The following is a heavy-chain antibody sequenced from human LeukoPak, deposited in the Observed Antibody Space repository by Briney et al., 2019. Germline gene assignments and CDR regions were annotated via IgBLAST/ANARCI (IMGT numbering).Heavy chain of an antibody. Sequence: SETLSLTCTVSGGSIRSSYYYWGWIRQPPGKGLEWIGSIYYSGSTNYNPSLKSRVTISVDTSKNQFSLKLSSVTAADTAVYYCASSGVDYDFWSGYYLYDAFDIWGQGTMVTVSS. J-gene: IGHJ3*02. V-gene: IGHV4-39*07. CDR1: GGSIRSSYYY. CDR2: IYYSGST. CDR3: ASSGVDYDFWSGYYLYDAFDI. D-gene: IGHD3-3*01.